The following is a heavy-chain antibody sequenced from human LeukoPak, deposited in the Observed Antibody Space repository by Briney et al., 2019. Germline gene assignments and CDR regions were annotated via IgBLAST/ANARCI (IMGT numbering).Heavy chain of an antibody. V-gene: IGHV3-23*01. D-gene: IGHD2-15*01. CDR3: AKQVGVLSRFDP. CDR1: GFTFSSYA. Sequence: GGSLRLSCAASGFTFSSYAMSWVHQAPGKGLEWVSAISGSGGSTYYADSVKGRSTISRDNSKNTLYLQMNSLGAEDTAVYYCAKQVGVLSRFDPWGQGTLVTVSS. CDR2: ISGSGGST. J-gene: IGHJ5*02.